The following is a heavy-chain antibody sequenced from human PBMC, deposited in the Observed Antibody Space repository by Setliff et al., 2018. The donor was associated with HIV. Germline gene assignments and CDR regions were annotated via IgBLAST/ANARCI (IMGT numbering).Heavy chain of an antibody. CDR3: ARTVPHSAAQDAFDI. CDR1: GYSISTNEW. J-gene: IGHJ3*02. D-gene: IGHD4-4*01. Sequence: SETLSLTCAVSGYSISTNEWWGWIRQPPGKGLAWIGYISNSGKIYYDPSLNSRVTLSADTSKNQLSLKLTSVTAEDTGVYYCARTVPHSAAQDAFDIWGRGTGVTVSS. V-gene: IGHV4-28*05. CDR2: ISNSGKI.